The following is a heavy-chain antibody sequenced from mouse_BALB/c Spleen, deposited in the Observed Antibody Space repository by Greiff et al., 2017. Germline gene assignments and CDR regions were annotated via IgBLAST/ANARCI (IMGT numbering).Heavy chain of an antibody. D-gene: IGHD2-1*01. CDR1: GYSFTSYW. Sequence: EVQLQQSGTVLARPGASVKMSCKASGYSFTSYWMHWVKQRPGQGLEWIGAIYPGNSDTSYNQKFKGKAKLTAVTSASTAYMELSSLTNEDSAVYYCTRSGYYGNYPNWYFDVWGAGTTVTVSS. CDR3: TRSGYYGNYPNWYFDV. V-gene: IGHV1-5*01. J-gene: IGHJ1*01. CDR2: IYPGNSDT.